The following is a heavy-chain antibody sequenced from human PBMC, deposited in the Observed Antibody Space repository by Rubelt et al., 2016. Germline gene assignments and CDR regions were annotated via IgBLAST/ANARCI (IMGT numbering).Heavy chain of an antibody. D-gene: IGHD3-16*02. CDR1: GGSISSGNW. CDR3: ARLGLGDLPSNY. Sequence: QVQLQESGPGLVKPSGTLSLTCAVSGGSISSGNWWSWVRQPTGKGLEWIGEIYRSGRTNYNPSLKSRVTISVDTSKNQFSLKLGSVTAADTAVYYCARLGLGDLPSNYWGQGAQVAVSS. J-gene: IGHJ4*02. V-gene: IGHV4-4*02. CDR2: IYRSGRT.